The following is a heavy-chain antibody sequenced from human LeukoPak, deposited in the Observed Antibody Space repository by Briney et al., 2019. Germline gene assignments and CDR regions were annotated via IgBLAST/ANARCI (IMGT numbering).Heavy chain of an antibody. Sequence: PGGSLRLSCAASGFTFSSYWMHWVRQAPGKGLVWVSRINSDGSSTSYADSVKGRFTISRDNAKNTLYLQMNSLRVDDTAVYYCVRDMGRESIFDYWGQGTLVTVSS. CDR2: INSDGSST. V-gene: IGHV3-74*01. CDR3: VRDMGRESIFDY. J-gene: IGHJ4*02. D-gene: IGHD3-10*01. CDR1: GFTFSSYW.